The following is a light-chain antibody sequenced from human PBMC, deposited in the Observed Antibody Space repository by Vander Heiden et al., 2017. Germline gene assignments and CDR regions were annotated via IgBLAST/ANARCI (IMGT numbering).Light chain of an antibody. Sequence: EIVMTQPPATLSVSPGERATLSCRASQSVSSNLAWYQQKPGQAPRLLIYGASTRATGIPARFSGSGSGTEFTLTISSLQSEDFAVYYCQQYNNWPHLTFGPGTKVDIK. CDR1: QSVSSN. CDR3: QQYNNWPHLT. J-gene: IGKJ3*01. CDR2: GAS. V-gene: IGKV3-15*01.